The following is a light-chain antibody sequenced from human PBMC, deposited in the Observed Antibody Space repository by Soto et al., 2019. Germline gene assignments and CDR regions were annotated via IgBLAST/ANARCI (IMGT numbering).Light chain of an antibody. V-gene: IGLV2-14*01. Sequence: QSALTQPASVSGSPGQSITLSCTGTSSDVGGYHFVSWYQQHPGKAPKLIIYEVSNRPSGFSDRFSASKSGNTASLTICVLNAEDEADYYAYSYSAPSTYVSGSG. J-gene: IGLJ1*01. CDR2: EVS. CDR1: SSDVGGYHF. CDR3: YSYSAPSTYV.